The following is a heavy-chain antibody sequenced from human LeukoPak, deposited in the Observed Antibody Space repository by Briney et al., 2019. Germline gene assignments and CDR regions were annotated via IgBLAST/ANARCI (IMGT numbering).Heavy chain of an antibody. D-gene: IGHD4-17*01. J-gene: IGHJ4*02. CDR2: IYYSGST. CDR3: ARGSTATLNFDY. Sequence: PSETLSLTCTVSGGSISSGGYYWSWIRQHPGKGLEWIGYIYYSGSTYYNPSHKSRVTISVDTSKNQFSLKLSSVTAADTAVYYCARGSTATLNFDYWGQGTLVTVSS. V-gene: IGHV4-31*03. CDR1: GGSISSGGYY.